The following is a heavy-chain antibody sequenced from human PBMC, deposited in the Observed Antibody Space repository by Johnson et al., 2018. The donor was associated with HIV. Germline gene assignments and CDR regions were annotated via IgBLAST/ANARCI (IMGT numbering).Heavy chain of an antibody. CDR2: SKNKPNSYTT. Sequence: VLLVESGGGLVKPGGSLRLSCAASGFTFSDYYMDWVRQAPGKGLERVGRSKNKPNSYTTEYAASVQGRFTISRDDSKNSLYLQMNSLKIEDTAVYYCARDGYSGGFDIWGQGTRVTVSP. J-gene: IGHJ3*02. D-gene: IGHD2-21*01. CDR3: ARDGYSGGFDI. CDR1: GFTFSDYY. V-gene: IGHV3-72*01.